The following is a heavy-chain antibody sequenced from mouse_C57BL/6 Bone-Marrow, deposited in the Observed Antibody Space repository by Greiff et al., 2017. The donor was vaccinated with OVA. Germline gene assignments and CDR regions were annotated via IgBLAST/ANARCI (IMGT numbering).Heavy chain of an antibody. J-gene: IGHJ1*03. V-gene: IGHV5-4*01. D-gene: IGHD1-1*01. Sequence: EVKLMESGGGLVKPGGSLKLSCAASGFTFSSYAMSWVRQTPEKRLEWVATISDGGSYTYYPDNVKGRFTISRDNAKNNLYLQMSHLKSEDTAMYYCARDEDYYGSRRYFDVWGTGTTVTVSS. CDR3: ARDEDYYGSRRYFDV. CDR2: ISDGGSYT. CDR1: GFTFSSYA.